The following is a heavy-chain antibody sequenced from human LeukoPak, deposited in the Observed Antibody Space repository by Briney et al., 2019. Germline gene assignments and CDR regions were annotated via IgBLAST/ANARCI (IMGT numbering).Heavy chain of an antibody. J-gene: IGHJ6*02. CDR3: ARGHVGSYAYYCYYGMDV. V-gene: IGHV4-34*01. CDR2: INHSEST. CDR1: GGSFSGYY. D-gene: IGHD2-8*01. Sequence: SETLSLTCAVYGGSFSGYYWSWIRQPPKKGLEWIGEINHSESTNYNPSLKSRVTISVDTSKNQFSLKLRSVTAADTAVYYCARGHVGSYAYYCYYGMDVWGQGTTVTVSS.